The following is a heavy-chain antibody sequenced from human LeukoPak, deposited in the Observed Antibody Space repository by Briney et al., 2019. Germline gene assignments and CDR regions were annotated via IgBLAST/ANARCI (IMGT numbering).Heavy chain of an antibody. CDR1: GFTFSSYS. Sequence: PGGSLRLSCAASGFTFSSYSMNWVRQAPGKGLEWVSYISSSSSTIYYADSVKGRFTISRDNAKNSLYLQMNSLRAEDTAVYYCTRDPEVNQWLARRNAFDIWGQGTMVTVSS. D-gene: IGHD6-19*01. J-gene: IGHJ3*02. CDR2: ISSSSSTI. V-gene: IGHV3-48*01. CDR3: TRDPEVNQWLARRNAFDI.